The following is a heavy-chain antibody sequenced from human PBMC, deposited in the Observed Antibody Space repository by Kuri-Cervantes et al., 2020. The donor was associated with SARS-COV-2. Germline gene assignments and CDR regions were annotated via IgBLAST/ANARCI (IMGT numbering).Heavy chain of an antibody. V-gene: IGHV4-59*12. CDR2: IHYSGSP. J-gene: IGHJ2*01. Sequence: SETLSLTCTVSGGTISSYYWSWIRQPPGKGLEWIGCIHYSGSPNYSPSLKSRVTISLDTSKNQFSLKLSSVTAADTAVYYCARSRIAVADWYFDLWGRGTLVTISS. D-gene: IGHD6-19*01. CDR1: GGTISSYY. CDR3: ARSRIAVADWYFDL.